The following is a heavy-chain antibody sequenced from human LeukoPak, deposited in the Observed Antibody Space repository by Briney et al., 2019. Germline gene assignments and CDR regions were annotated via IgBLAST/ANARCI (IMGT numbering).Heavy chain of an antibody. CDR3: ARSIAARPGGAFDI. Sequence: PSETLSLTCTVSGGSISSYYWSWIRQPPGKGLEWIGYIYYSGSTNYNPSLKSRVTISVDTSKNQFSLKLSSVTAADTAVYYCARSIAARPGGAFDIWGQGTTVTVSS. CDR1: GGSISSYY. V-gene: IGHV4-59*01. J-gene: IGHJ3*02. CDR2: IYYSGST. D-gene: IGHD6-6*01.